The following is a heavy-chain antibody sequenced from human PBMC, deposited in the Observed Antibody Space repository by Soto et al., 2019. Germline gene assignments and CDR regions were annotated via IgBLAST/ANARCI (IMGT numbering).Heavy chain of an antibody. CDR3: AIYFYDFWSGYYTERTPQTNAFDI. V-gene: IGHV3-48*02. CDR2: ISSSSTI. Sequence: GGSLRLSCAASGFTFSSYSMNWVRQAPGKGLEWVSYISSSSTIYYADSVKGRFTISRDNAKNSLYLQMNSLRDEDTAVYYCAIYFYDFWSGYYTERTPQTNAFDIWGQGTMVTVSS. CDR1: GFTFSSYS. J-gene: IGHJ3*02. D-gene: IGHD3-3*01.